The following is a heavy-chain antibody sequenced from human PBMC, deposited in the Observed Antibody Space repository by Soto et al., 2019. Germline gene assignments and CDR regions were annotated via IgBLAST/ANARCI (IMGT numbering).Heavy chain of an antibody. D-gene: IGHD2-2*01. V-gene: IGHV1-18*01. CDR2: ISAYNGNT. Sequence: ASVKVSCKASGYTFTSYGISWVRQAPGQGLEWMGWISAYNGNTNYAQKLQGRVTMTTDTSTSTAYMELRSLRSDDTAVYYCATGGLVVPAPADPLAIWGQGTMVTVSS. CDR1: GYTFTSYG. CDR3: ATGGLVVPAPADPLAI. J-gene: IGHJ3*02.